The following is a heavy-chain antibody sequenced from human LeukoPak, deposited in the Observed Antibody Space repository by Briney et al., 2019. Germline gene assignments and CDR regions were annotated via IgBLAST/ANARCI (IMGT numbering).Heavy chain of an antibody. V-gene: IGHV3-11*06. CDR2: ISSSSSYI. D-gene: IGHD3-3*01. Sequence: TGGSLRLSCAASGFTFSDYYMSWIRQAPGKGLEWVSSISSSSSYIYYADSVEGRFTISRDNAKNSLYLQMNSLRAEDTAVYYCASGGSFWSGYHPINWFDPWGQGTLVTVSS. CDR1: GFTFSDYY. J-gene: IGHJ5*02. CDR3: ASGGSFWSGYHPINWFDP.